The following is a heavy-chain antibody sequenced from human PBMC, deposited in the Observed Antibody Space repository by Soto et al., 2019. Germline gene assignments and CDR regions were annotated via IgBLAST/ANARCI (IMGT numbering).Heavy chain of an antibody. D-gene: IGHD3-3*01. CDR1: GFTFSSYA. CDR3: AKDDTYYDFWSGNYTASSFDC. J-gene: IGHJ4*02. V-gene: IGHV3-23*01. Sequence: PGGSLRLSCVASGFTFSSYAMSWVRQAPGKGLEWVSAISGSGGSTYYADSVKGRFTISRDNSKNTLYLQMNSLRAEDTAVYYCAKDDTYYDFWSGNYTASSFDCWGQGTLVTVSS. CDR2: ISGSGGST.